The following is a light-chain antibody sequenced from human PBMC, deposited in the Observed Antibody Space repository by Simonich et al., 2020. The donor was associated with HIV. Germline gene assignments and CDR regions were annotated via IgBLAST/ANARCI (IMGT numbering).Light chain of an antibody. J-gene: IGLJ3*02. CDR3: CSYAGSSTWV. V-gene: IGLV2-8*01. CDR1: SSDVGGDNY. CDR2: EVS. Sequence: QSALTQPPSASGSPGPSVTISCPGTSSDVGGDNYVAWYQQHPGNAPRLMIYEVSKTPTRVPDRCAGSKSGNTAYLTIYRLPAEVEADYYCCSYAGSSTWVFCGGTTLTVL.